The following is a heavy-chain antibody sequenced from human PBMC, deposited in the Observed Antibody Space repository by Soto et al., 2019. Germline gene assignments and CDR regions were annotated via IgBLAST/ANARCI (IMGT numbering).Heavy chain of an antibody. CDR3: ARDGDPQSAFWSGPLGGGRFDP. CDR2: IVPMFGTA. V-gene: IGHV1-69*12. D-gene: IGHD3-3*01. Sequence: QVQLVQSGAEVKKPGSSVNVSCKTSGGTFGNSAVTWVRQAPGQGLEGLGGIVPMFGTANYAQKFQGRVTITADESTITAYMELSSLNTDDTAVYYCARDGDPQSAFWSGPLGGGRFDPWGQGTLVTVSS. J-gene: IGHJ5*02. CDR1: GGTFGNSA.